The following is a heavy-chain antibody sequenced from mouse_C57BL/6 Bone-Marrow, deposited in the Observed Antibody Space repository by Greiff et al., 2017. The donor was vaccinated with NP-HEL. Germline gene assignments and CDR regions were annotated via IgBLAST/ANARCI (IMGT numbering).Heavy chain of an antibody. CDR3: TRDYDGTWFAY. J-gene: IGHJ3*01. V-gene: IGHV5-9-1*02. CDR1: GFTFSSYA. D-gene: IGHD1-1*01. CDR2: ISSGGDYI. Sequence: EVQRVESGEGLVKPGGSLKLSCAASGFTFSSYAMSWVRQTPEKRLEWVAYISSGGDYIYYADTVKGRFTISRDNARNTLYLQMSSLKSEDTAMYYCTRDYDGTWFAYWGQGTLVTVSA.